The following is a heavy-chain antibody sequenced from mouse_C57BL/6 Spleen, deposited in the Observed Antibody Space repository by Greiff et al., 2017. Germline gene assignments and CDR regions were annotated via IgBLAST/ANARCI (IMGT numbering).Heavy chain of an antibody. V-gene: IGHV1-82*01. CDR1: GYAFSSSW. CDR2: IYPGDGDT. Sequence: QVQLQQSGPELVKPGASVKISCKASGYAFSSSWMNWVKQRPGKGLEWIGRIYPGDGDTNYNGKFKGKATLTADKYSSTAYMQLSSLTSEDSAVYFCARYPYGSSYGYFDVWGTGTTVTVSS. D-gene: IGHD1-1*01. CDR3: ARYPYGSSYGYFDV. J-gene: IGHJ1*03.